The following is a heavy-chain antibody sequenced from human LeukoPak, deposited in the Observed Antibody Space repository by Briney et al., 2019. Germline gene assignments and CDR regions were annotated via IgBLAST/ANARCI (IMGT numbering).Heavy chain of an antibody. CDR3: ATLGEDNSDTPFDY. CDR1: GYTFTSNH. CDR2: INPTTGDT. V-gene: IGHV1-2*06. Sequence: GASVKVSCKASGYTFTSNHIHCVRQAPGQGLEWMGRINPTTGDTDYAQKFQGKVSMTRDTSISTAYMDVSRLRAYDTAVYYRATLGEDNSDTPFDYWGQGTLVTVSS. D-gene: IGHD3-16*01. J-gene: IGHJ4*02.